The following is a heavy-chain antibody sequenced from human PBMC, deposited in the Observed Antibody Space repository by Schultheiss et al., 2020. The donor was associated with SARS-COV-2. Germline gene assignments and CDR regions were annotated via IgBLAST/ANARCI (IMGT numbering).Heavy chain of an antibody. CDR3: TTSPLIFDY. J-gene: IGHJ4*02. CDR2: ISGSGGST. CDR1: GFTFSSYA. Sequence: GGSLRLSCAASGFTFSSYAMHWVRQAPGKGLEYVSAISGSGGSTYYADSVKGRFTISRDNSKNTLYLQMNSLKTEDTAVYYCTTSPLIFDYWGQGTLVTVSS. D-gene: IGHD1-14*01. V-gene: IGHV3-64*04.